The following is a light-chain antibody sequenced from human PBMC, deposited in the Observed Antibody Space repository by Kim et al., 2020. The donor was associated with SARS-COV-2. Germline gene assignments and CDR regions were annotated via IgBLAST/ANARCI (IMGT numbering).Light chain of an antibody. V-gene: IGKV3-15*01. J-gene: IGKJ3*01. CDR1: QSLRTN. CDR2: GAS. Sequence: SPRDTADRSCRARQSLRTNIAWYQQKPGQPPRLIMCGASLRLTGIPARLSGSGSEMEFTLTISSLQSDDFALYYCQQYTNWLLFTFGGGTKVDI. CDR3: QQYTNWLLFT.